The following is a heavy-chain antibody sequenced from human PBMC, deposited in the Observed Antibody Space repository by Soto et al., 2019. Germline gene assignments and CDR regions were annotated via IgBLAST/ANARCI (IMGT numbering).Heavy chain of an antibody. V-gene: IGHV3-23*01. CDR3: AKDPLFLEGLLYAVDV. CDR2: RSGSGGRT. J-gene: IGHJ3*01. D-gene: IGHD3-3*01. Sequence: PWRWMRLSCLAYVMTFTSYAMSWFRQAPGKEQEWVLARSGSGGRTNYADSVKGRFRISTDNSKNTLYLQTNSLRSKVTAVYWCAKDPLFLEGLLYAVDVWGQGTKVTVSS. CDR1: VMTFTSYA.